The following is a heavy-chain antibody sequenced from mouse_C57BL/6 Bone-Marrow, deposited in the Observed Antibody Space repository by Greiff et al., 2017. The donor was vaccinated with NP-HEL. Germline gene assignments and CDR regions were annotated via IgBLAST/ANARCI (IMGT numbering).Heavy chain of an antibody. J-gene: IGHJ1*03. V-gene: IGHV1-42*01. CDR3: ARGYDEGYWYFDV. D-gene: IGHD2-2*01. CDR1: GYSFTGYY. CDR2: INPSTGGT. Sequence: EVKLEESGPELVKPGASVKISCKASGYSFTGYYMNWVKQSPEKSLEWIGEINPSTGGTTYNQKFKAKATLTVDKSSSTAYMQLKSLTSEDSAVYYCARGYDEGYWYFDVWGTGTTVTVSS.